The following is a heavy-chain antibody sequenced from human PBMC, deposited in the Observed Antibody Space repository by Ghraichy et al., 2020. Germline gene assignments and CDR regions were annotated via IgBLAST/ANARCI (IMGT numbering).Heavy chain of an antibody. D-gene: IGHD3-3*01. CDR2: IKQDGSEK. V-gene: IGHV3-7*03. Sequence: GGSLRLSCAASGFTFSSYWMSWVRQAPGKGLEWVANIKQDGSEKYYVDSVKGRFTISRDNAKNSLYLQMNSLRAEDTAVYYCARGGGHRVTIFGVVPDGMDVWGQGTTVTVSS. CDR1: GFTFSSYW. CDR3: ARGGGHRVTIFGVVPDGMDV. J-gene: IGHJ6*02.